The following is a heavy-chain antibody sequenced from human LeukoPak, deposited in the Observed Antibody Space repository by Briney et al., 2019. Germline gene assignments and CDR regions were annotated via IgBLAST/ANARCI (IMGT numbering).Heavy chain of an antibody. Sequence: SETLSLTCTVSGDSITTGNYYWSWVRQPAGKGLEWIGRVYTSGATNSNPSLKNRVSISIDPSKNQFSLDLDSVTAADTAVYYCAKDRVGRYYYDSSGYYWGQGTLVTVSS. J-gene: IGHJ4*02. CDR1: GDSITTGNYY. V-gene: IGHV4-61*02. CDR3: AKDRVGRYYYDSSGYY. D-gene: IGHD3-22*01. CDR2: VYTSGAT.